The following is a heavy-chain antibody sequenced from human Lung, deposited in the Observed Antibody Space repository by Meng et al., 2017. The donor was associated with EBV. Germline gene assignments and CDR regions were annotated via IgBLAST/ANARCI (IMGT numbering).Heavy chain of an antibody. CDR2: INPNSGGT. V-gene: IGHV1-2*04. CDR3: ARYWEGSWAVFDY. D-gene: IGHD6-13*01. CDR1: EYSFTAYY. Sequence: VPLVQPGDEGTKPGTPGVSSCNACEYSFTAYYSHWVLQVPGQGLEWMGWINPNSGGTSYAQKSQGCVTRTRDTSISTAYMELSRLRTDDTAVYYCARYWEGSWAVFDYWGQGTLVTVSS. J-gene: IGHJ4*02.